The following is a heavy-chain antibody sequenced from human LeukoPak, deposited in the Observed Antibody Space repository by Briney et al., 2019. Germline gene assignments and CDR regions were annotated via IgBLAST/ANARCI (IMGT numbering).Heavy chain of an antibody. Sequence: ASVKVSCKASGYTFTSYDINWVRQATGQGLEWMGWMNPNSGNTGYAQKFQGRVTMTRNTSISTAYMELSSLRSEDTAVYYCARHNGVYVDDAFDIWGQGTMVTVSS. CDR1: GYTFTSYD. V-gene: IGHV1-8*01. D-gene: IGHD6-13*01. CDR2: MNPNSGNT. CDR3: ARHNGVYVDDAFDI. J-gene: IGHJ3*02.